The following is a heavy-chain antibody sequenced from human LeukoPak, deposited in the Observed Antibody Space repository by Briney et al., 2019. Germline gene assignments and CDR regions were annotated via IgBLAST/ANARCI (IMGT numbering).Heavy chain of an antibody. J-gene: IGHJ4*02. CDR3: ARGRRTLPLQGYCSSTSCSQGCYFDY. CDR1: GGSISSGGYY. Sequence: PSQTLSLTCTVSGGSISSGGYYWSWIRQPPGKGLEWIGYIYHSGSTYYNPSLKSRVTISVDRSKNQFSLKLSSVTAADTAVYYCARGRRTLPLQGYCSSTSCSQGCYFDYWGQGTLVTVSS. CDR2: IYHSGST. V-gene: IGHV4-30-2*01. D-gene: IGHD2-2*01.